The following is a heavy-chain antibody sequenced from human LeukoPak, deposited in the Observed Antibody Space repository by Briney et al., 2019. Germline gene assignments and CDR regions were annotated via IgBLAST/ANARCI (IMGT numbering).Heavy chain of an antibody. CDR1: GYSFTNYD. CDR2: MNPKSGDT. V-gene: IGHV1-8*03. CDR3: ARDQSKLQLWFPYYYYYYMDV. Sequence: ASVKVSCKASGYSFTNYDINWVRQATGQGLEWMGWMNPKSGDTGYSQTFQGRVFITRDTSINTAYMELSRLRSDDTAVYYCARDQSKLQLWFPYYYYYYMDVWGKGTTVTVSS. D-gene: IGHD5-18*01. J-gene: IGHJ6*03.